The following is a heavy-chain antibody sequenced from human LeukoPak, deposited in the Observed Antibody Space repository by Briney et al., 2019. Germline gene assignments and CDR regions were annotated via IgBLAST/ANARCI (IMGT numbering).Heavy chain of an antibody. Sequence: ASVKVSCKVSGYTLTDHYMHWVRQAPGQGLEWMGRINPNSGDANYAQKFQGRVAMTRDTSISTAYMELRSLRSDDTAVYYCARGAAVGQTRDYWGQGTLVTVSS. CDR1: GYTLTDHY. V-gene: IGHV1-2*06. CDR2: INPNSGDA. J-gene: IGHJ4*02. D-gene: IGHD6-13*01. CDR3: ARGAAVGQTRDY.